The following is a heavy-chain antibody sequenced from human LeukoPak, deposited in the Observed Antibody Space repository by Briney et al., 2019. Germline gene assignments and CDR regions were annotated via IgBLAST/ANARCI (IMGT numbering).Heavy chain of an antibody. CDR3: ARGASWETPARRRYYYYYYMDV. D-gene: IGHD1-26*01. Sequence: GASVKVSCKASGYTFTSYDINWVRQATGQGLEWMGWMNPNSGNTGYAQKFQGRVTITRNTSISTAYMELSSLRSEDTAVYHCARGASWETPARRRYYYYYYMDVWGKGTTVTVSS. V-gene: IGHV1-8*03. CDR2: MNPNSGNT. J-gene: IGHJ6*03. CDR1: GYTFTSYD.